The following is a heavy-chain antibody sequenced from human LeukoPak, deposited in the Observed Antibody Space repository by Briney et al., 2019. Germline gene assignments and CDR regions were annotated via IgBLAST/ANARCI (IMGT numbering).Heavy chain of an antibody. V-gene: IGHV4-59*01. CDR1: GGSISSYY. CDR3: ARSNLYSSSHFDY. J-gene: IGHJ4*02. Sequence: PSETLSLTCTVSGGSISSYYWSRIRQPPGKGLEWIGYIYYSGSTNYNPSLKSRVTISVDTSKNQFSLKLSSVTAADTAVYYCARSNLYSSSHFDYWGQGTLVTVSS. D-gene: IGHD6-19*01. CDR2: IYYSGST.